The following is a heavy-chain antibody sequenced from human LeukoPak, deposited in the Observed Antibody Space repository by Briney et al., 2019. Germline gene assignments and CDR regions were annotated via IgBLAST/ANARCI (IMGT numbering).Heavy chain of an antibody. CDR3: AKDYYYDSNHFDY. Sequence: GGSLRLSCAASGFTFSSYGMSWVRQAPGKGLEGVSAISDSGGSTYYADSVKGRFTISRDNSKDTLYLQMNSLRADDTAVYYCAKDYYYDSNHFDYWGQGTLVTVSS. D-gene: IGHD3-22*01. V-gene: IGHV3-23*01. CDR2: ISDSGGST. J-gene: IGHJ4*02. CDR1: GFTFSSYG.